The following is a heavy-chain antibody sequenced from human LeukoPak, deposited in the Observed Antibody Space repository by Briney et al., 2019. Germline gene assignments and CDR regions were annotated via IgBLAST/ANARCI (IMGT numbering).Heavy chain of an antibody. D-gene: IGHD3-3*01. Sequence: PSETLSLTCTVSGGSISSGGYYWSWIRQHPGKGLEWIGYIYYSGSTYYNPSLKSRVTISVDTSRNQFSLKLSSVTAADTAVYYCARARDTYYDFWSGYSHYYYGMDVWGQGTTVTVSS. CDR3: ARARDTYYDFWSGYSHYYYGMDV. J-gene: IGHJ6*02. CDR1: GGSISSGGYY. V-gene: IGHV4-31*03. CDR2: IYYSGST.